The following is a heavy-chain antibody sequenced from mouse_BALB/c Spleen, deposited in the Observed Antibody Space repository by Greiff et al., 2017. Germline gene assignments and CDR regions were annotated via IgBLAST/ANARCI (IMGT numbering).Heavy chain of an antibody. D-gene: IGHD2-2*01. CDR2: ISSGSSTI. V-gene: IGHV5-17*02. CDR1: GFTFSSFG. CDR3: ARGGGYVAY. Sequence: EVKLVESGGGLVQPGGSRKLSCAASGFTFSSFGMHWVRQAPEKGLEWVAYISSGSSTIYYADTVKGRFTISRDNPKNTLFLQMTSLRSEDTAMYYCARGGGYVAYWGQGTLVTVSA. J-gene: IGHJ3*01.